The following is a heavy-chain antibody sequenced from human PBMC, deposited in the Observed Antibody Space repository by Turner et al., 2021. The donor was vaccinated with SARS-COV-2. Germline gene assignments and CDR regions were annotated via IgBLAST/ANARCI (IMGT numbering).Heavy chain of an antibody. D-gene: IGHD2-21*02. CDR2: INHSEST. J-gene: IGHJ4*02. Sequence: QVQLQLRGAGLLKHSDSLSLTCDVYGRSFSGYYWSWIRQPPGKGLECIGEINHSESTNYNPSLKSRVTISVDTANIQFSLKLSSVTAAYTAVYYCARGPYAVTGPFDYWGQGTLVTVSS. CDR1: GRSFSGYY. CDR3: ARGPYAVTGPFDY. V-gene: IGHV4-34*01.